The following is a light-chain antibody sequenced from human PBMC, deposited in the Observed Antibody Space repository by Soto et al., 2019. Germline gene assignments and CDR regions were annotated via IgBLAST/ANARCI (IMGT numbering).Light chain of an antibody. V-gene: IGLV2-14*01. J-gene: IGLJ1*01. CDR2: EVS. CDR3: SSYTSSRTLV. CDR1: SSDVGAYNY. Sequence: QSVLTQPASVSGSPGQSITISCTGTSSDVGAYNYVSWYQQHPGKAPKLMIYEVSNRPSWVSHRFSGSKSDNTASLTISGLQTDDEADYYCSSYTSSRTLVFGTGTKVTVL.